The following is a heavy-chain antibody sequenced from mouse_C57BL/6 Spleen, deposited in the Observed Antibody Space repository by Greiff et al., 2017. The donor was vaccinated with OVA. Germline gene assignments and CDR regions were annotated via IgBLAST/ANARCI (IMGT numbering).Heavy chain of an antibody. Sequence: LVESGPELVKPGASVKISCKASGYSFTSYYIHWVKQRPGQGLEWIGWIYPGSGNTKYNEKFKGKATLTADTSSSTAYMQLSSLTSEDSAVYYCARGYGNYEAWFAYWGQGTLVTVSA. J-gene: IGHJ3*01. V-gene: IGHV1-66*01. CDR2: IYPGSGNT. D-gene: IGHD2-10*02. CDR3: ARGYGNYEAWFAY. CDR1: GYSFTSYY.